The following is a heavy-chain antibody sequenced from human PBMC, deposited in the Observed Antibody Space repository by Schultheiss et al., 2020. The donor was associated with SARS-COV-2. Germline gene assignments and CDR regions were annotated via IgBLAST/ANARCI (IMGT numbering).Heavy chain of an antibody. Sequence: SETLSLTCTVSGGSINSYYWSWVRQPPGKGLEWIAYIDYSGSTNYNPSLKSRVTISVDTSKNQFSLKLSSVTAADTAVYYCARGGIGNYSLESDWYFDLWGRGTLVTVSS. D-gene: IGHD4-11*01. CDR2: IDYSGST. V-gene: IGHV4-59*01. J-gene: IGHJ2*01. CDR1: GGSINSYY. CDR3: ARGGIGNYSLESDWYFDL.